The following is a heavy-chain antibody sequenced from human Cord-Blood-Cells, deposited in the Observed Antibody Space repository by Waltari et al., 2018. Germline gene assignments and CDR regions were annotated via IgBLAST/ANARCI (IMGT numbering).Heavy chain of an antibody. Sequence: QVQLVESGGGVVQPGRSLRLSCAASGFTFSSYLMHWVRQAPGKGLEWVAVISYDGSNKYYADSVKGRFTISRDNSKNTLYLQMNSLRAEDTAVYYCAREMRGAFDIWGQGTMVTVSS. CDR3: AREMRGAFDI. V-gene: IGHV3-30*03. CDR2: ISYDGSNK. J-gene: IGHJ3*02. CDR1: GFTFSSYL.